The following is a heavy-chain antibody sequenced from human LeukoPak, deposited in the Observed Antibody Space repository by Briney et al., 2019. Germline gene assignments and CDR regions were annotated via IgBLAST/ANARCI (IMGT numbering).Heavy chain of an antibody. CDR1: GGSISSSSYY. CDR2: IYYSGSI. D-gene: IGHD6-19*01. Sequence: SETLSLTCTVSGGSISSSSYYWGWIRQHPGKGLEWIGSIYYSGSIYYNPSLKSRVTISVDTSKIQFSLKLSSVTAADTAVYYCARSYRYDSSGWYYWGQGTLVTVSS. CDR3: ARSYRYDSSGWYY. J-gene: IGHJ4*02. V-gene: IGHV4-39*01.